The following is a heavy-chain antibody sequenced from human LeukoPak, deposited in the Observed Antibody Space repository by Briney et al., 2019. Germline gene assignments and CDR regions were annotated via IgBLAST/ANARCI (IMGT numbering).Heavy chain of an antibody. Sequence: EASVKVSCKASGYTFSSYGITWVRQAPGQGLEWMGWISVHNGDTNYAQKIQGRVTMTTETSTSTAYMELRSLISNDTAVYYCASNTGSDSSGYAYWGQGTLVTVSS. CDR2: ISVHNGDT. J-gene: IGHJ4*02. V-gene: IGHV1-18*01. CDR1: GYTFSSYG. CDR3: ASNTGSDSSGYAY. D-gene: IGHD3-22*01.